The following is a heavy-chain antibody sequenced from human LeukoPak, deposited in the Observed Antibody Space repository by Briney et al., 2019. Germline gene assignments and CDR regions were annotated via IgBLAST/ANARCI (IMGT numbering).Heavy chain of an antibody. J-gene: IGHJ5*02. CDR1: GGSISTYY. CDR3: AGGYGGNSGP. D-gene: IGHD4-23*01. Sequence: SGTLSLTCTFSGGSISTYYWGWIRQPPGRGLEWMGYIYYTGNTNYNPSLKSRVTISVDTSKNQVYLKLRSVTAADTAVYYCAGGYGGNSGPWGQGTLVTVSS. CDR2: IYYTGNT. V-gene: IGHV4-59*01.